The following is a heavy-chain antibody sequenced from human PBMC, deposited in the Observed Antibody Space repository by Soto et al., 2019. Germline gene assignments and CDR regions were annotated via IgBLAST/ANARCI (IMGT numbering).Heavy chain of an antibody. CDR1: GFTFSGSA. D-gene: IGHD3-22*01. J-gene: IGHJ3*02. CDR2: IRSKANSYAT. Sequence: PGGSLRLSCAAFGFTFSGSAMHWVRQASGKGLEWVGRIRSKANSYATAYAASVKGRFTISRDDSKNTAYLQMNSLKTEDTAVYYCTRFAYDRSDAFDIWGQGTMVTVSS. V-gene: IGHV3-73*01. CDR3: TRFAYDRSDAFDI.